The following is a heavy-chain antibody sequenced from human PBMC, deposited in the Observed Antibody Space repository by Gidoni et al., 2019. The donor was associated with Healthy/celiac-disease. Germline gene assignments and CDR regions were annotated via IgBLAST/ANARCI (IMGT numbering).Heavy chain of an antibody. J-gene: IGHJ4*02. V-gene: IGHV1-69*01. CDR3: ARGGVPDYGGESGFDY. Sequence: QVQLVQSGAAVKKPGSSVKVSCKASGGTFRSYAISWVRQAPGQGLEWMGGFIPIFGTANYAQKFQGRVTITADESTSTAYMELSSLRSEDTAVYYCARGGVPDYGGESGFDYWGQGTLVTVSS. D-gene: IGHD4-17*01. CDR1: GGTFRSYA. CDR2: FIPIFGTA.